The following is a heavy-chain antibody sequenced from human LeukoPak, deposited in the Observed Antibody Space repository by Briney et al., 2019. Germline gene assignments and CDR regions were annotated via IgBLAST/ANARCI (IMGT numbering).Heavy chain of an antibody. V-gene: IGHV1-69*05. D-gene: IGHD2-21*01. CDR2: IIPIFGTA. CDR3: ARHPKRVFPGWFDP. CDR1: GGTFSSYA. J-gene: IGHJ5*02. Sequence: ASVKVSCKASGGTFSSYAISWVRQAPGQGLEWMGGIIPIFGTANYAQKFQGRVTITTDESTSTAYMELSSLRSEDTAVYYCARHPKRVFPGWFDPWGQGTLVTVSS.